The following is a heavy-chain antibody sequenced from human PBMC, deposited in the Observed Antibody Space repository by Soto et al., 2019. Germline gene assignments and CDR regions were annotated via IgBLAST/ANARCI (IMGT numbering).Heavy chain of an antibody. CDR2: ISGSGNYR. CDR3: ARAFGDVGDY. Sequence: PGGSLRLSCSASGFTFSTYSMNWVRRAPGKGLEWVSSISGSGNYRYFADSVKGRFTISRDNAKNSVFLQMNSLRAEDTAMYYCARAFGDVGDYWGLGTLVTVSS. CDR1: GFTFSTYS. V-gene: IGHV3-21*01. J-gene: IGHJ4*02. D-gene: IGHD3-10*01.